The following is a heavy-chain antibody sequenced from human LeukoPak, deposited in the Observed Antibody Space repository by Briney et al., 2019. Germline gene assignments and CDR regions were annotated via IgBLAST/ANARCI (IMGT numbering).Heavy chain of an antibody. J-gene: IGHJ4*02. CDR2: IYYSGST. CDR1: GGSISSGGYS. V-gene: IGHV4-31*03. CDR3: ARGSHDSSGYYYFDY. Sequence: SETLSLTCTVSGGSISSGGYSWSWIRQHPGKGLEWIGYIYYSGSTYYNPSLKSRVTISVDTSKNQFSLKLSSVTAADTAVYYCARGSHDSSGYYYFDYWGQGTLVTVSS. D-gene: IGHD3-22*01.